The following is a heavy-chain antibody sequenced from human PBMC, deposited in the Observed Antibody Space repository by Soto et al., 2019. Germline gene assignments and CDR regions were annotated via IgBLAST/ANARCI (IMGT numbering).Heavy chain of an antibody. V-gene: IGHV3-21*01. J-gene: IGHJ4*02. CDR2: ISSSSSYI. CDR3: ARAPDYGDYAYYFDY. Sequence: GGFLRLSCAASGFTFSSYSMNWVRQAPGKGLEWVSSISSSSSYIYYADSVKGRFTISRDNAKNSLYLQMNSLRAEDTAVYYCARAPDYGDYAYYFDYWGQGTLVTVSS. D-gene: IGHD4-17*01. CDR1: GFTFSSYS.